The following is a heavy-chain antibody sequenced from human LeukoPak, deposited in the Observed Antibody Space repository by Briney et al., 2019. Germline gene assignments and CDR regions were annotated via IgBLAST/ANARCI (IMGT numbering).Heavy chain of an antibody. CDR2: IKEDGCVI. CDR1: GFTFSIYW. J-gene: IGHJ4*02. Sequence: GGSLRLSCVPSGFTFSIYWMSWVRQAPGRGAEWLAIIKEDGCVIWYLESVRGRITISRDNAKNSVYLEMNSLRAEDTAVYYCARGSGRQQLEQNYWGQGNVVTVSS. D-gene: IGHD6-13*01. CDR3: ARGSGRQQLEQNY. V-gene: IGHV3-7*01.